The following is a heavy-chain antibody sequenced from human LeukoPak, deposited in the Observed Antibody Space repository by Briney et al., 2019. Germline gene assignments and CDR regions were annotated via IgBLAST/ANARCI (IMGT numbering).Heavy chain of an antibody. CDR1: GFTFSSYS. J-gene: IGHJ4*02. CDR2: ISSSSSYI. Sequence: PGGSLRLSCAASGFTFSSYSMNWVRQAPGKGLEWVSSISSSSSYIYYADSVKGRFTISRDNAKNSLYLQMSSLRAEDTAVYYCAREVLRDGYNWGYYFDYWGQGTLVTVSS. D-gene: IGHD5-24*01. CDR3: AREVLRDGYNWGYYFDY. V-gene: IGHV3-21*01.